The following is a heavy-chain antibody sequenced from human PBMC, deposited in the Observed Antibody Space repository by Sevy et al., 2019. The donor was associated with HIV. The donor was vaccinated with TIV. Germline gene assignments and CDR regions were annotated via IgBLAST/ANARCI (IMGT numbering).Heavy chain of an antibody. J-gene: IGHJ6*02. CDR2: ISYDGSNK. CDR1: GFTFSSYG. V-gene: IGHV3-30*03. Sequence: GGSLRLSCAASGFTFSSYGMHWVRQAPGKGLEWVAVISYDGSNKYYADSVKGRFTLSRDNSKNTLYLQMTSLRAEDTAVYYCARDEGSGSSWYGMDVWGQGTTVTVSS. CDR3: ARDEGSGSSWYGMDV. D-gene: IGHD6-13*01.